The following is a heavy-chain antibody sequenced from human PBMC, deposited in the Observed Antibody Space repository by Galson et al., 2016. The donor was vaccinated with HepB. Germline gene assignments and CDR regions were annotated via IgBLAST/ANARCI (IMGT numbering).Heavy chain of an antibody. V-gene: IGHV4-30-4*08. CDR3: ARVATGDHNWVDP. D-gene: IGHD2-21*02. Sequence: LSLTCTVSGGPIIRGGYYWSWIRQSPGKGPEWIGYIYYNGNTFYNPSLESRVTISLDTSKNLFSLNLTSVSGADTAVYFCARVATGDHNWVDPWGQGTLIIVSS. CDR1: GGPIIRGGYY. J-gene: IGHJ5*02. CDR2: IYYNGNT.